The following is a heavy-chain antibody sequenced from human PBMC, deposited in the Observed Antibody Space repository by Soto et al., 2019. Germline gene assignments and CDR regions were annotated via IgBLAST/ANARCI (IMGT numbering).Heavy chain of an antibody. D-gene: IGHD2-21*02. Sequence: QVQLVESGGGVVQPGRSLRLSCAASGFTFSSYAMHWVRQAPGKGLEWVAVISYDGSNKYYADSVKGRFTISRDNSKNTLYLQMNSLRAEDTAVYYCARVSSDSGYNSFDPWGQGTLVTVSS. CDR2: ISYDGSNK. V-gene: IGHV3-30-3*01. CDR1: GFTFSSYA. CDR3: ARVSSDSGYNSFDP. J-gene: IGHJ5*02.